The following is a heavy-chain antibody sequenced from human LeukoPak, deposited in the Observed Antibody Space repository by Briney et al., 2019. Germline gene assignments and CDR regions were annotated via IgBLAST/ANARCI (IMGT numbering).Heavy chain of an antibody. Sequence: GGSMSLSCAAYGFTVSSNYISWVRQAPGKVREWVSVIYSGGSTYYADSVKGRFTISRDNSKTTLYLQMNSLRREDTAVYYWASGVSTIAVYYYYYGMDVWGQGATVTVSS. D-gene: IGHD5/OR15-5a*01. V-gene: IGHV3-66*01. CDR1: GFTVSSNY. CDR3: ASGVSTIAVYYYYYGMDV. CDR2: IYSGGST. J-gene: IGHJ6*02.